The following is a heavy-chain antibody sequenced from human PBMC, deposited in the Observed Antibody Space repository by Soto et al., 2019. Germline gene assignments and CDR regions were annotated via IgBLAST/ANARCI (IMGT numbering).Heavy chain of an antibody. D-gene: IGHD3-10*01. CDR1: GGSISSGDYY. CDR3: ARVLDGAWLAIGEIDY. J-gene: IGHJ4*02. V-gene: IGHV4-30-4*01. Sequence: SETLSLTCTVSGGSISSGDYYWSWIRQPPGKGLEWIGYIYYSGSTYYNPSLKSRVTISVDTSKNQFSLKLSSVTAADTAVYYCARVLDGAWLAIGEIDYWGQGTLVTVS. CDR2: IYYSGST.